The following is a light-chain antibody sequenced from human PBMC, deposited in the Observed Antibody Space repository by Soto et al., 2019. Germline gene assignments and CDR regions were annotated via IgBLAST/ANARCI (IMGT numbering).Light chain of an antibody. CDR1: QYISTY. V-gene: IGKV1-39*01. CDR2: AAS. Sequence: DIQMTQSPTSLSASVGDRVTISCRASQYISTYLSWYQQKPGKAPRLLIYAASTVQSGVPPRFRGSGSGTDFILTISSLRSEDIATYFCQQTYSAPPWTFGQGTKVEIK. J-gene: IGKJ1*01. CDR3: QQTYSAPPWT.